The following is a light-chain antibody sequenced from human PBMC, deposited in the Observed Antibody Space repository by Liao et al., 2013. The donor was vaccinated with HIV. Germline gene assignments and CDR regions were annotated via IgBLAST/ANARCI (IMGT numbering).Light chain of an antibody. J-gene: IGLJ3*02. CDR3: QAWDSSTWV. Sequence: SYELTQPPSVSVSPGQTTSITCSGDKLGDRYVCWYQQKPGQSPVLVIYQDTKRPSGIPERFSGSNSGNTATLTISGTQAMDEADYYCQAWDSSTWVFGGGTKLTVL. CDR1: KLGDRY. V-gene: IGLV3-1*01. CDR2: QDT.